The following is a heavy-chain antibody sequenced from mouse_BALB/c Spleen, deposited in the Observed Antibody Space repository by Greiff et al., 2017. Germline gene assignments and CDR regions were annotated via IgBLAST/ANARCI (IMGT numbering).Heavy chain of an antibody. CDR2: ISSGGSYT. V-gene: IGHV5-9-4*01. J-gene: IGHJ3*01. CDR1: GFTFSSYA. D-gene: IGHD1-1*01. Sequence: EVKLMESGGGLVKPGGSLKLSCAASGFTFSSYAMSWVRQSPEKRLEWVAEISSGGSYTYYPDTVTGRFTISRDNAKNTLYLEMSSLRSEDTAMYYCARGYYGSSAWFAYWGQGTLVTVSA. CDR3: ARGYYGSSAWFAY.